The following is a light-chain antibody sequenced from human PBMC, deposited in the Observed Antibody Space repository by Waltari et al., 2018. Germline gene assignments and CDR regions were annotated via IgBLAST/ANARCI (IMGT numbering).Light chain of an antibody. CDR3: QHYVRLPVT. J-gene: IGKJ1*01. CDR2: AAS. Sequence: CRASQSVSRALAWYQQKTGQAPRLLIYAASSRATGIPDRFSGSGSGTDFSLTISRLEPEDFAVYYCQHYVRLPVTFGQGTKVEIK. CDR1: QSVSRA. V-gene: IGKV3-20*01.